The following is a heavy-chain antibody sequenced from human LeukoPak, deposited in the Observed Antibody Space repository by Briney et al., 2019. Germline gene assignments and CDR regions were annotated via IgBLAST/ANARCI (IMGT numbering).Heavy chain of an antibody. V-gene: IGHV4-34*01. D-gene: IGHD3-22*01. CDR2: INRSGST. Sequence: PSETLSLTCAVYGGSLSGYYWSWIRQAPGKGLEWIGEINHKGLEWIGEINRSGSTNYNPSLKSRVTISGDTSKNWLSLRLTSVTAADTVVYYCARVGSSGYLDYWGQGTLVTVSS. CDR3: ARVGSSGYLDY. CDR1: GGSLSGYY. J-gene: IGHJ4*02.